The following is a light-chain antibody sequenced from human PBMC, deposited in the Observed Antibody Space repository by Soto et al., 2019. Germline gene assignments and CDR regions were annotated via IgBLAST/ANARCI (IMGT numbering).Light chain of an antibody. CDR3: QQYNNWPPSHT. Sequence: ELVMTQSSATLSVSPGERATLSCRASQSVSSNLAWYQQKPGQAPRLLIYGASTRATGIPARFSGSGSGTEFTLTISSLQSEDFAVYYCQQYNNWPPSHTFGGGTKVDIK. CDR2: GAS. CDR1: QSVSSN. V-gene: IGKV3-15*01. J-gene: IGKJ4*01.